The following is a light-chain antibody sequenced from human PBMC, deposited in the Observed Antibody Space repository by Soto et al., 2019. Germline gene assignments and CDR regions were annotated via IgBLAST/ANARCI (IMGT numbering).Light chain of an antibody. J-gene: IGKJ3*01. CDR1: QSVSSSY. V-gene: IGKV3-20*01. Sequence: EIVLTQSPGTLSLSPGERATLSCRASQSVSSSYLAWYQQKPGQAPRLLIYGASNRATGIPDRFSGSGSGKDFTLTISRLEPEDFAVYYCQQYGNSPLTFGPGTKVDIK. CDR2: GAS. CDR3: QQYGNSPLT.